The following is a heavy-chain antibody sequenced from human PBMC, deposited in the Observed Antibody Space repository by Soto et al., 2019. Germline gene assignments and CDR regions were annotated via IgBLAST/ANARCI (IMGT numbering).Heavy chain of an antibody. Sequence: GGSLRLSCAASGFIFSGSTIHWVRQASGKGLEWIGHIRGKAQNYATAYAASVKGRFTISRDDSKNTAHLQMNSLRAEDTAVYYCTRQDDVIDYWGQGTLVTVSS. J-gene: IGHJ4*02. CDR1: GFIFSGST. CDR2: IRGKAQNYAT. CDR3: TRQDDVIDY. D-gene: IGHD3-16*01. V-gene: IGHV3-73*01.